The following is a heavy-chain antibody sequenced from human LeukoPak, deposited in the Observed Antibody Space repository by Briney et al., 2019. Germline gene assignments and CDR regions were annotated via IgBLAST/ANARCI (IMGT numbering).Heavy chain of an antibody. J-gene: IGHJ4*02. CDR1: GYSFTNYW. Sequence: GESLKISCKGSGYSFTNYWIGWVRQMPGKGLEWTGIIHPGDSDIRYSPSFQGQVTISADKSINTAYLQWSSLKASDTAMYYCTRHPTRWLSDYWGQGTLVTVSS. D-gene: IGHD4-23*01. CDR2: IHPGDSDI. CDR3: TRHPTRWLSDY. V-gene: IGHV5-51*01.